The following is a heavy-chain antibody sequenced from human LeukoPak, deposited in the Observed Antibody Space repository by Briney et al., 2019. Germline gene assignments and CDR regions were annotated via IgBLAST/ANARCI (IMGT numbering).Heavy chain of an antibody. CDR3: ARAEPSGYSYGPPDY. D-gene: IGHD5-18*01. V-gene: IGHV1-69*05. CDR1: GGTFSSYA. CDR2: IIPIFGTA. Sequence: SVKVSCKASGGTFSSYAISWVRQAPGQGLEWMGGIIPIFGTANYAQKFQGRVTITTDESTSTAYMELSSLRSEDTAVYYCARAEPSGYSYGPPDYWGQGTLATVSS. J-gene: IGHJ4*02.